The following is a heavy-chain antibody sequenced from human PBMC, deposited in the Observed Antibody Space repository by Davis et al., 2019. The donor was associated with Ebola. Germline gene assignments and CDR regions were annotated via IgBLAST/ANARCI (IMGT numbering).Heavy chain of an antibody. D-gene: IGHD6-19*01. CDR1: GFTVSSNY. J-gene: IGHJ6*02. Sequence: GGSLRLSCAASGFTVSSNYMSWVRQAPGKGLEWVSVIYNGGSTYYADSVKGRFTISRDNSKNTLYLQMNSLRAEDTAVYYCAKGLLQSLYGMDVWGQGTTVTVSS. CDR3: AKGLLQSLYGMDV. CDR2: IYNGGST. V-gene: IGHV3-53*05.